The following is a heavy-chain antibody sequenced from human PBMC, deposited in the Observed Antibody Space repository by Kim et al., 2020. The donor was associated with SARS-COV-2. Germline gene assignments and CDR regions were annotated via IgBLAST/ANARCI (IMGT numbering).Heavy chain of an antibody. Sequence: SETLSLTCTVSGGSISSYYWSWIRQPPGKGLEWIGYIYYSGSTNYNPSLKSRVTISVDTTKNQFSLKLSSVTAADTAVYYCARDHGGGMDVWGQGTPVTVSS. D-gene: IGHD4-17*01. CDR3: ARDHGGGMDV. J-gene: IGHJ6*02. V-gene: IGHV4-59*01. CDR1: GGSISSYY. CDR2: IYYSGST.